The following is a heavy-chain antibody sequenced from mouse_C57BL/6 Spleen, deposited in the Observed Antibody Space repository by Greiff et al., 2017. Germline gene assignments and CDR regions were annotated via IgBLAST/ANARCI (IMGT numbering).Heavy chain of an antibody. V-gene: IGHV1-26*01. D-gene: IGHD5-5*01. CDR1: GYTFTDYY. CDR3: VAYLADY. J-gene: IGHJ2*01. Sequence: VQLQQSGPELVKPGASVKISCKASGYTFTDYYMNWVKQSHGKSLEWIGDINPNNGGTSYNQKFKGKATLTVDKSSSTAYMELRSLTSEDSAVYYCVAYLADYWGQGTTLTVSS. CDR2: INPNNGGT.